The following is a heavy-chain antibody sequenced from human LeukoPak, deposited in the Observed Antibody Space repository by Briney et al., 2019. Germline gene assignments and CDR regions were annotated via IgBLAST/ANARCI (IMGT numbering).Heavy chain of an antibody. D-gene: IGHD5-18*01. CDR1: EFTISRYW. J-gene: IGHJ4*02. CDR2: INSDGSTT. Sequence: GGSLRLSCAASEFTISRYWMHWVRQAPGKGLVWVSRINSDGSTTTYADSVKGRFTISRDNAKKTLYLQMNSLRVEDTAVYYCARALDTAIVTGPGGFGGYWGQGTLVTVSS. V-gene: IGHV3-74*01. CDR3: ARALDTAIVTGPGGFGGY.